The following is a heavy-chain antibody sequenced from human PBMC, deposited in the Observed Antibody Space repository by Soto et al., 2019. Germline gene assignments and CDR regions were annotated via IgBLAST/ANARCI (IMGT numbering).Heavy chain of an antibody. CDR2: ISYDGNNK. J-gene: IGHJ4*02. CDR3: AKDLLLTTITTVGD. CDR1: GFIFSTYG. V-gene: IGHV3-30*18. Sequence: QVQLVESGGGVVQPGRSLRLSCAASGFIFSTYGMHWVRQAPGKGLELLSVISYDGNNKYYADSVKGRFTIFRDNSKNTLWLQMDSLRTEDTAVYYCAKDLLLTTITTVGDWGQGTLVTVSS. D-gene: IGHD4-17*01.